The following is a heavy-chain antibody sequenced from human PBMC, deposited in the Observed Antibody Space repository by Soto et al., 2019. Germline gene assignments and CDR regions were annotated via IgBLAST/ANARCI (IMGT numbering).Heavy chain of an antibody. V-gene: IGHV1-69*13. CDR2: IIPIFGTA. CDR1: GGTFSSYA. Sequence: SVKVSCKASGGTFSSYAISWVRQAPGQGLEWMGGIIPIFGTANYAQKFQGRVTITADESTGTANMELSSLRSEDTAVYYCASQVVVLAAIYYYGMDVWGQGTTVTVSS. J-gene: IGHJ6*02. CDR3: ASQVVVLAAIYYYGMDV. D-gene: IGHD2-2*01.